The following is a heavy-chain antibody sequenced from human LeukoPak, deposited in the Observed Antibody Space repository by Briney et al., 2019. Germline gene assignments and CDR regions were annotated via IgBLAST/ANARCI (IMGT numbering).Heavy chain of an antibody. D-gene: IGHD3-16*01. J-gene: IGHJ4*02. V-gene: IGHV1-2*02. CDR3: ARDLGRESDY. CDR2: INPNSGGT. Sequence: ASVKVSCKASGYTFTGYYIYWVRQAPGQGLEWMGWINPNSGGTNYAQKFQGRVTMTRDTSISTAYMELSRLRSDDTALYYCARDLGRESDYWGQGTLVTVSS. CDR1: GYTFTGYY.